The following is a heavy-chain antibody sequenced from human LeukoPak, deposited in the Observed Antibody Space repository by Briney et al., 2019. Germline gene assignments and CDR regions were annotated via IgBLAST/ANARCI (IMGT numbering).Heavy chain of an antibody. CDR3: ARISPGAGHFDY. Sequence: SGPALVKPTQTLILTCTFSGFSLNTTGVRVSWIRQPPGKALEWLAHIDWEDDKFFSPSLKTRVTISKDTSENQVVLTMTNMDPVDTATYYCARISPGAGHFDYWGQGTLVTVSS. CDR2: IDWEDDK. D-gene: IGHD7-27*01. J-gene: IGHJ4*02. CDR1: GFSLNTTGVR. V-gene: IGHV2-70*04.